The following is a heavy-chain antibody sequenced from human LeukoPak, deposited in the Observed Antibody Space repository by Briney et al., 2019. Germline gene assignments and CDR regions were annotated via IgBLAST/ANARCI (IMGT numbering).Heavy chain of an antibody. CDR1: GFTFSSYE. CDR2: ISSSGSTI. Sequence: QPGGSLRLSCAASGFTFSSYEMNWVRQAPGKGLEWVSYISSSGSTIYYADSVKGRFTISRDNSKNMLYLQMNSLRAEDTALYYCAKDGDISVQLVVITSFDSWGQGTLVTVSS. V-gene: IGHV3-48*03. J-gene: IGHJ4*02. D-gene: IGHD3-22*01. CDR3: AKDGDISVQLVVITSFDS.